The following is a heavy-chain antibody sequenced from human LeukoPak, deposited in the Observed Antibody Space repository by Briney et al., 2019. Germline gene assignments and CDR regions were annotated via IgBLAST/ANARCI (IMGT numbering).Heavy chain of an antibody. V-gene: IGHV3-11*03. Sequence: PGGSLRLSCAASGFTFSDYYMSWIRQAPGKGLEWVSYISSSSSYTNYADSVKGRFTISRDNAKNSLYVQINSLRAEDTAVYYCARHDAGMVRGVRNWGQGTLVTVSS. D-gene: IGHD3-10*01. CDR3: ARHDAGMVRGVRN. J-gene: IGHJ4*02. CDR2: ISSSSSYT. CDR1: GFTFSDYY.